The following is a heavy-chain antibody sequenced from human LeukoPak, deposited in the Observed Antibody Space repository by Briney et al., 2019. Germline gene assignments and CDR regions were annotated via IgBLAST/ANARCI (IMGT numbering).Heavy chain of an antibody. CDR2: INPNSGGT. CDR1: GYTFTGYY. V-gene: IGHV1-2*02. D-gene: IGHD6-19*01. J-gene: IGHJ1*01. Sequence: ASVKVSCKASGYTFTGYYMHWVRRAPGQGLEWMGWINPNSGGTNYAQKFQGRVTMTRDTSISTAYMELSRLRSDDTAVYYCARVKAVAGPPYPEYFQHWGQGTLVTVSS. CDR3: ARVKAVAGPPYPEYFQH.